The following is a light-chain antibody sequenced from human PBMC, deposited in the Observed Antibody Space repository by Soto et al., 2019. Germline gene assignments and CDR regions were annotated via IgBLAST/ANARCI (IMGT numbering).Light chain of an antibody. CDR2: RNN. V-gene: IGLV1-47*01. Sequence: QSVLTQPPSASGTPGQRVTISCSGSSSNIGSNYVYWYQQLPGTAPKLLIYRNNQRPSGVPDRFSGSKSGTSASLAISGLRSEDEADYYCAAWDDSLSGLVVFDGGTKLTVL. CDR1: SSNIGSNY. J-gene: IGLJ2*01. CDR3: AAWDDSLSGLVV.